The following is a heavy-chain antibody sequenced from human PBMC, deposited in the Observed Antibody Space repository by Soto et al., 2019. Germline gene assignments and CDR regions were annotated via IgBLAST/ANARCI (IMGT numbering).Heavy chain of an antibody. Sequence: QVQLVQSGAEVKKPGASVNVSCKASGYTFTVYYMHWVRQAPGQGLEWMGWINPKSGGTMYPQKFQGRVTMTWDTSISTAYMALNMMSSDDTDVYYCARDLAKGGVSAGFDYWGQGTLVTVSS. CDR3: ARDLAKGGVSAGFDY. CDR2: INPKSGGT. V-gene: IGHV1-2*02. CDR1: GYTFTVYY. J-gene: IGHJ4*02. D-gene: IGHD2-8*01.